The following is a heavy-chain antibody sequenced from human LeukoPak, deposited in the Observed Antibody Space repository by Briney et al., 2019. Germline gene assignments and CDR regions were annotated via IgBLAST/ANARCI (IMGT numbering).Heavy chain of an antibody. CDR1: GVSISSYY. J-gene: IGHJ4*02. D-gene: IGHD3-22*01. CDR3: ARDYYDSSGYYFIDY. V-gene: IGHV4-4*07. CDR2: IHTSGST. Sequence: PSETLSLTCTVSGVSISSYYWSWIRQPAGKGLEWIGRIHTSGSTNYNPSLKSRVTMSVDTSKNQFSLKLSSVTAADTAVYYCARDYYDSSGYYFIDYWGQGTLVTVSS.